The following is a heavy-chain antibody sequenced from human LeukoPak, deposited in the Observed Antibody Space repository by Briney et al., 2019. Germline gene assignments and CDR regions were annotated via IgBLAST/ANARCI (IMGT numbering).Heavy chain of an antibody. CDR2: IIPIFGTA. Sequence: SVKVSCKASGGTFSSYAISWVRQAPGQGLEWMGGIIPIFGTANYAQKFQGRVTITADKSTSTAYMEPSSLRSEDTAVYYCARGRRYYDILTGYYPWGQGTLVTVSS. J-gene: IGHJ5*02. CDR3: ARGRRYYDILTGYYP. V-gene: IGHV1-69*06. CDR1: GGTFSSYA. D-gene: IGHD3-9*01.